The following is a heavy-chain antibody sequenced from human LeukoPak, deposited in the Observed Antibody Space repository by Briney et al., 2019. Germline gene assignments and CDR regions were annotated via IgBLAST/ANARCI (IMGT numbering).Heavy chain of an antibody. J-gene: IGHJ4*02. V-gene: IGHV4-4*07. CDR3: ARDRDSSGWVTIFDY. Sequence: SETLSLTCTVSGGSISNYYWSWIRQPAGKGLEWIGRIYTSGSINYNPSLKSRVTMSIDTSKNQFSLKLSSVTAADTAVYYCARDRDSSGWVTIFDYWGQGPLVTVSS. CDR2: IYTSGSI. D-gene: IGHD6-19*01. CDR1: GGSISNYY.